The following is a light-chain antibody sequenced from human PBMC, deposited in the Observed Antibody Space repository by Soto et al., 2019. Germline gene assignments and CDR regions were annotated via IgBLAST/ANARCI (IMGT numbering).Light chain of an antibody. J-gene: IGKJ1*01. CDR1: QSVSSSY. Sequence: EIVLTQSPGTLSLSRGERATLSCRASQSVSSSYLAWFQQKPGQAPRLLIYGASSRATGIPDRVSGSGSGTDFTLTISRVEPEVFAVYYCQQYGSSPWTFGQGTKVEIK. V-gene: IGKV3-20*01. CDR2: GAS. CDR3: QQYGSSPWT.